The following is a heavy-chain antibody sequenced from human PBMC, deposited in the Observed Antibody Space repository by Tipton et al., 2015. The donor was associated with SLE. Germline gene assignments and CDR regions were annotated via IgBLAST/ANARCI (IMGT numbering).Heavy chain of an antibody. J-gene: IGHJ3*02. CDR2: IFYSGST. Sequence: TLSLTCTVSGGSISTSDFYWGWIRQPPGKGLEWIGSIFYSGSTYYNPSLKSRVTISIGTSKNQLSLELSSVTAADTAVYYCARGVAYYYDFGALDIWGQGTMVTVSS. CDR1: GGSISTSDFY. V-gene: IGHV4-39*07. CDR3: ARGVAYYYDFGALDI. D-gene: IGHD3-22*01.